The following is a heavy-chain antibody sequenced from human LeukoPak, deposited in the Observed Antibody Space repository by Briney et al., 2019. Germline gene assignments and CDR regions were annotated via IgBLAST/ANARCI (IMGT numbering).Heavy chain of an antibody. Sequence: SETLSLTCTVSGGSISSGGYYWSWIRQHPGKGLEWIVYIYYSGSTYYNPSLRSRVTISVDTSKNQFSLKLSSVTAADTAVYYCARGGYDFWSGYYTGGLFDYWGQGTLVTVSS. D-gene: IGHD3-3*01. J-gene: IGHJ4*02. CDR1: GGSISSGGYY. CDR3: ARGGYDFWSGYYTGGLFDY. V-gene: IGHV4-31*03. CDR2: IYYSGST.